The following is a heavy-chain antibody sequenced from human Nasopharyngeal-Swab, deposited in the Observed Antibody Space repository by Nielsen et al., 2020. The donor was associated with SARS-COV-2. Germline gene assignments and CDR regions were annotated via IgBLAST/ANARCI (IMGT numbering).Heavy chain of an antibody. Sequence: GGSLRLSCGAFGFTFNNFPMSWVRQAPGKVLEWVSYINQRGDGTYYTDSVEGRFTVSRDNSKNTLYLQMNSLRVEDTAVYYCAKDNSVRYPDYWGQGTLVTVSS. V-gene: IGHV3-23*01. CDR1: GFTFNNFP. D-gene: IGHD5/OR15-5a*01. J-gene: IGHJ4*02. CDR2: INQRGDGT. CDR3: AKDNSVRYPDY.